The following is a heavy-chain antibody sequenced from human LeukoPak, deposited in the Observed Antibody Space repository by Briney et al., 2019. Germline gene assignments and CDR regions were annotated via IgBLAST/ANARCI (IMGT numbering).Heavy chain of an antibody. D-gene: IGHD5-18*01. J-gene: IGHJ4*02. CDR2: ISGSGGST. V-gene: IGHV3-23*01. CDR1: GFTFSSYA. Sequence: PGGSLRLSCAASGFTFSSYAMSWVRQAPGKGLEWVSAISGSGGSTYYADSVKGRFTISRDNSKNTLYLQMNSLRAEDTAVYYCHVDSAAMTSYYFDYWGQGTLVTVSS. CDR3: HVDSAAMTSYYFDY.